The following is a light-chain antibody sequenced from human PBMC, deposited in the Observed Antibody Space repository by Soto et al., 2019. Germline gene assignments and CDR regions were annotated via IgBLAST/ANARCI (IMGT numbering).Light chain of an antibody. CDR1: QSVSSSY. J-gene: IGKJ5*01. V-gene: IGKV3-20*01. CDR3: QQYESSPIT. Sequence: EIVLTQSPGTLSLSPGERATLSCRASQSVSSSYLAWYQQKPGQAPRLLVYGASSRATGIPDRFSGRGSGTDFTLTISRLEPEDFAVYYCQQYESSPITFGPGTRLEN. CDR2: GAS.